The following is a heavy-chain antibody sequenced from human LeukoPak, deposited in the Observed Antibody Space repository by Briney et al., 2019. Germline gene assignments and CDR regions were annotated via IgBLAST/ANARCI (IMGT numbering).Heavy chain of an antibody. CDR3: ARGNRIYCSSTSCYTKNWFDP. J-gene: IGHJ5*02. Sequence: SETLSLTCAVYGGSFSGYYWSWIHQPPGKGLEWIGEINHSGSTNYNPSLKTRVTISVDTSKNQFSLKLSSVTAADTAVYYCARGNRIYCSSTSCYTKNWFDPWGQGTLVTVSS. CDR1: GGSFSGYY. CDR2: INHSGST. D-gene: IGHD2-2*02. V-gene: IGHV4-34*01.